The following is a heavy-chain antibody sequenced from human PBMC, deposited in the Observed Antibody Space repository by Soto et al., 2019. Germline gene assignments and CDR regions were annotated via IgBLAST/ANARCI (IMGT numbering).Heavy chain of an antibody. Sequence: SQPLPAPRTVFGGHFISYYWRWILQPPGTGLEWIGYIYYSGSTNSNSSLKSRVTISVDTSKKQFSLKLSSVTAAETALYNCARAGAVAGRYEDYGMDVRGQGTTVTVSS. CDR1: GGHFISYY. CDR2: IYYSGST. V-gene: IGHV4-59*01. D-gene: IGHD6-19*01. J-gene: IGHJ6*02. CDR3: ARAGAVAGRYEDYGMDV.